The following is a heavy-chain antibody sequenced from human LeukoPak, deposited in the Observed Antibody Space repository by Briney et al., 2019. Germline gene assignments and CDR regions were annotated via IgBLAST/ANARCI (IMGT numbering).Heavy chain of an antibody. CDR1: GAFISRYY. D-gene: IGHD2-15*01. J-gene: IGHJ4*02. CDR2: IYYSGST. V-gene: IGHV4-59*01. CDR3: ARDRGPDCSGGRCWDY. Sequence: SETLSLTCTVSGAFISRYYWRWIRQPPGKGLEWIGYIYYSGSTNYNPSLRSRVTISVDTSKNQFSLKLSSVTAADTAVYYCARDRGPDCSGGRCWDYWGQGTPVTVSS.